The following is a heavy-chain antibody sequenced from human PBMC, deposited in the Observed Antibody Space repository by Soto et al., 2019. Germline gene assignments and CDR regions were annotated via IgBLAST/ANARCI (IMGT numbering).Heavy chain of an antibody. V-gene: IGHV2-5*01. D-gene: IGHD2-8*02. CDR3: ACWGHIVPVAPSDFDR. J-gene: IGHJ4*02. CDR1: GFSLSTSGVG. CDR2: IYWNDDK. Sequence: GSGPTLVNPTQTLTLTCTFSGFSLSTSGVGVGWIRQPPGKALEWLALIYWNDDKRYSPSLKSRLTITKDTSKNQVVLTMTNMDPVDTATYYCACWGHIVPVAPSDFDRWGQGTLVTVSS.